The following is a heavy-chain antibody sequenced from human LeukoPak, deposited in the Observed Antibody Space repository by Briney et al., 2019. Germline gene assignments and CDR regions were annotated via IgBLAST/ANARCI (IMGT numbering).Heavy chain of an antibody. V-gene: IGHV3-9*01. J-gene: IGHJ4*02. Sequence: GGSLRLSCAASGFTFDDYAMHWVRQAPGKGLEWVSGISWNSGSIGYADSVKGRFTISGDNAKNSLYLQMNSLRAEDTALYYCAKDNSPFPGSCYFWGQGTLVTVSS. CDR1: GFTFDDYA. CDR2: ISWNSGSI. CDR3: AKDNSPFPGSCYF. D-gene: IGHD2-15*01.